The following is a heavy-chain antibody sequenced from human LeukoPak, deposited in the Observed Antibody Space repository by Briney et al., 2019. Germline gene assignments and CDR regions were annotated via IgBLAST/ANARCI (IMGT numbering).Heavy chain of an antibody. Sequence: PGGSLRLSCAASGFTFSSYGMHWVRQAPGRGLEWVAFIQYDGRKKLCGDSVKGRCTISRDTSSKTIYLQVDSLRGEDAAVYYCAKDNGNFLTPDWWGQGTLVTVSS. CDR1: GFTFSSYG. V-gene: IGHV3-30*02. J-gene: IGHJ4*02. CDR3: AKDNGNFLTPDW. D-gene: IGHD4-23*01. CDR2: IQYDGRKK.